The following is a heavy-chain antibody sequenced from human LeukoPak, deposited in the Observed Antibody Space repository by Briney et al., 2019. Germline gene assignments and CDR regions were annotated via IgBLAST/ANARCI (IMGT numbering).Heavy chain of an antibody. J-gene: IGHJ4*02. D-gene: IGHD6-19*01. CDR1: GGSISSSNYY. CDR2: ISYSGRT. V-gene: IGHV4-39*01. Sequence: SETLSLTCSVSGGSISSSNYYWGWIRQPPGKGLEWIGSISYSGRTYYSPSLKSRVTISVDTSKNQFSLKLSSVTAADTAMYYCASDPIALAERVYWGQGTLVTVTS. CDR3: ASDPIALAERVY.